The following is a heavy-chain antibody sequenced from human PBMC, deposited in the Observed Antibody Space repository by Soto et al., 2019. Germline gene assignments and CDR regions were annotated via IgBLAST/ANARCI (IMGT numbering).Heavy chain of an antibody. Sequence: GASVKVSCKASGYTFTSYGISWVRQAPGQGLEWMGWISAYNGNTNYAQKLQGRVTMTTDTSTSTAYMELRSLRSDDTAVYYCARDDRAYLYYYYGMDVWGQGTTVTSP. J-gene: IGHJ6*02. CDR3: ARDDRAYLYYYYGMDV. CDR1: GYTFTSYG. CDR2: ISAYNGNT. V-gene: IGHV1-18*01.